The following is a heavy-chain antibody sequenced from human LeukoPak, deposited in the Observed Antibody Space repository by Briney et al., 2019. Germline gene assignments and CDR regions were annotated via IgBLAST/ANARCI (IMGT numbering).Heavy chain of an antibody. CDR2: INPNSGGT. J-gene: IGHJ4*02. V-gene: IGHV1-2*02. Sequence: ASVKVSCKASGYTFTGYYMHWVRQAPGQGLEWMGWINPNSGGTNYARKFQGRVTMTRDTSISTAYMELSRLRSDDTAVYYCARVWGYAANLNYWGQGTLVTVSS. CDR3: ARVWGYAANLNY. CDR1: GYTFTGYY. D-gene: IGHD3-16*01.